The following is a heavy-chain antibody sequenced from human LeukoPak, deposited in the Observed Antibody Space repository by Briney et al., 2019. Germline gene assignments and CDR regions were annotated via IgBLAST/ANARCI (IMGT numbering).Heavy chain of an antibody. J-gene: IGHJ3*01. Sequence: GTSLRLSCAASGFTFSSYAMHWVRQAPGKGLEWVAVISYDGSNKYYADSVKGRFTISRDNSKNTLYLQMSSLRAEDTAVYYCARPLIAVTGTHAFDVWGQGTMVTVSS. CDR3: ARPLIAVTGTHAFDV. CDR1: GFTFSSYA. V-gene: IGHV3-30-3*01. CDR2: ISYDGSNK. D-gene: IGHD6-19*01.